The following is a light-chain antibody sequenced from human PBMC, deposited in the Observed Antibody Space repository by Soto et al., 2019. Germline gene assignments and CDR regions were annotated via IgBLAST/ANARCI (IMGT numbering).Light chain of an antibody. Sequence: QSVQTQPPSVSGAPGQRVTISCTGSSSNIGAGYDVHWYQQLPGTAPKLLIYGNSNRPSGVPDRFSGSKSGTSASLAITGLQAEDEADYYCQSYDSSLRVVFGGGTKLTVL. CDR1: SSNIGAGYD. V-gene: IGLV1-40*01. CDR3: QSYDSSLRVV. J-gene: IGLJ2*01. CDR2: GNS.